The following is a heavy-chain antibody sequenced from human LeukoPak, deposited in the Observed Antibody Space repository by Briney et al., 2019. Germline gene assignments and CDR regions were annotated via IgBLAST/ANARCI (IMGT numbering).Heavy chain of an antibody. CDR2: INGYGSIT. V-gene: IGHV3-74*01. CDR1: GFTFETYW. Sequence: GGSLRLSCAASGFTFETYWMHWVRQAPGKGLEWVSCINGYGSITNYADSVKGRFTISRDNAKNTLYLQMNSLRAEDTAVYYCARTGSSSWYFYWGQGTLVTVSS. J-gene: IGHJ4*02. D-gene: IGHD6-13*01. CDR3: ARTGSSSWYFY.